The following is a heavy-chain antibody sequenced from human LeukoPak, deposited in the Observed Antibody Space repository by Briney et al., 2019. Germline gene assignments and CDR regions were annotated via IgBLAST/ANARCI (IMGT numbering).Heavy chain of an antibody. V-gene: IGHV4-34*01. CDR2: ISHSGST. CDR3: ARGNFYYGMDV. J-gene: IGHJ6*02. Sequence: PGGSLRLSCAASGFTFSSYSMKWVRRPPGKGLEWIGEISHSGSTNYNPSLKSRVTISEDTSKKQFSLKVSSVTAADTAVYYCARGNFYYGMDVWGQGTTVTVSS. CDR1: GFTFSSYS.